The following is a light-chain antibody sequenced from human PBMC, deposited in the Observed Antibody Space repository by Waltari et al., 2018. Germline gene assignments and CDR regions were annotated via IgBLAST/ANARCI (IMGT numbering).Light chain of an antibody. J-gene: IGLJ1*01. CDR3: QVWDLNSDHV. V-gene: IGLV3-21*02. CDR2: DDG. CDR1: NIGSKG. Sequence: SYVLTQPPSVSVAPGQTARITCGGDNIGSKGVHWYQQKPGQAPVLVVYDDGDRPSGIPERFSGSNAGNTATLTISRVEAGDEADYICQVWDLNSDHVFGSGTMLTVL.